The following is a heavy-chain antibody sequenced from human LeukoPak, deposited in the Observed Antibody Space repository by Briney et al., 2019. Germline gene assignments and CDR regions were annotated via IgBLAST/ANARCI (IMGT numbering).Heavy chain of an antibody. CDR1: GYTFTCYD. V-gene: IGHV1-8*01. CDR3: ARGSDLTGHGFDY. Sequence: ASAKVSCKASGYTFTCYDINWVRQATGQGLEWMGWMNPNSGNTGYAQKFQGRVTMTRNTSISTAYMELSSLRSEDTAVYYCARGSDLTGHGFDYWGQGTLVTVSS. J-gene: IGHJ4*02. D-gene: IGHD1-14*01. CDR2: MNPNSGNT.